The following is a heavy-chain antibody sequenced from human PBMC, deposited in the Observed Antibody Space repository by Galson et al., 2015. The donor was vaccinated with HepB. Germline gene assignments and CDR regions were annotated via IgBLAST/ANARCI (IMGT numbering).Heavy chain of an antibody. CDR3: ARAGLVTTVTGGWFDP. CDR1: GYTFTSYY. Sequence: SVKVSCKASGYTFTSYYMHWVRQAPGQGLEWMGIINPSGGSTGYAQKFQGRVTMTRDTSTSTVYMELSSLRSEDTAVYYCARAGLVTTVTGGWFDPWGQGTLVTVSS. J-gene: IGHJ5*02. D-gene: IGHD4-17*01. V-gene: IGHV1-46*01. CDR2: INPSGGST.